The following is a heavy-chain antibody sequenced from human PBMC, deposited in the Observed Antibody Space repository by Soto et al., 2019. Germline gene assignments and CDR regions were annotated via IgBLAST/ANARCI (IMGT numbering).Heavy chain of an antibody. D-gene: IGHD2-2*01. V-gene: IGHV1-8*01. CDR3: ARGGAVVPAARVSGPLKDDYYYYYMDV. CDR1: GYTFTSYD. CDR2: MNPNSGNT. J-gene: IGHJ6*03. Sequence: GASVKVSCKASGYTFTSYDINWVRQATGQGLEWMGWMNPNSGNTGYAQKFQGRVTMTRNTSISTAYMELSSLRSEDTAVYYCARGGAVVPAARVSGPLKDDYYYYYMDVWGKGTTVTVSS.